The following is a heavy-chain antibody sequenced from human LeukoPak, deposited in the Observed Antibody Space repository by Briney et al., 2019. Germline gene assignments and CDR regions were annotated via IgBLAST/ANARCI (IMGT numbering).Heavy chain of an antibody. Sequence: GGSLRLSCAASGFTFSKAWMSRVRQAPGKGLEWVGRIKSKTDGGTRDYAAPVKGRFTISRDDSQNTLYLQMNSLKTEDTAVYFCTTGTTFYYERIGYSPWGQGTLVTVSS. J-gene: IGHJ5*02. D-gene: IGHD3-22*01. CDR2: IKSKTDGGTR. CDR1: GFTFSKAW. V-gene: IGHV3-15*01. CDR3: TTGTTFYYERIGYSP.